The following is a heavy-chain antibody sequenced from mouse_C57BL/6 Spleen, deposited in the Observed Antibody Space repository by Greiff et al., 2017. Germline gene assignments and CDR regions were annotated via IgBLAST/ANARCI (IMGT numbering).Heavy chain of an antibody. CDR3: ARPIYDGYSYYAMDY. CDR1: GFTFSSYG. J-gene: IGHJ4*01. Sequence: VQLVESGGDLVKPGGSLKLSCAASGFTFSSYGMSWVRQTPDKRLEWVATISSGGSYTYYPDSVKGRFTISRDNAKNTLYLQMSSLKSEDTAMYYCARPIYDGYSYYAMDYWGQGTSVTVSS. V-gene: IGHV5-6*01. CDR2: ISSGGSYT. D-gene: IGHD2-3*01.